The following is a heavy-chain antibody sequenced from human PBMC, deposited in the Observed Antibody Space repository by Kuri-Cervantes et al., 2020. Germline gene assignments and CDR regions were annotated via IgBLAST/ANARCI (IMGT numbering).Heavy chain of an antibody. CDR3: ARARGSGSLRGAFDI. V-gene: IGHV4-34*01. Sequence: SETLSLTCAVYGGSFSDYYWSWIRQPPGKGLEWIGYIYYSGSTYYNPSLKSRVTISVDTSKNQFSLKLSSVTAADTAVYYCARARGSGSLRGAFDIWGQGTMVTVSS. CDR2: IYYSGST. D-gene: IGHD3-10*01. J-gene: IGHJ3*02. CDR1: GGSFSDYY.